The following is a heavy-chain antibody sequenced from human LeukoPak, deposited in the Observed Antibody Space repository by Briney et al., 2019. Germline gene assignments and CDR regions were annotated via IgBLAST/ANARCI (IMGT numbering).Heavy chain of an antibody. V-gene: IGHV1-69*04. CDR1: GGTFSSYA. Sequence: SVKVSCKASGGTFSSYAISWVRQAPGQGLEWMGRIIPILGIANYAQKFQGRVTITADKSTSTAYMELSSLRSEDTAVYYCARGFARYSSSPGYWGQGTLVTVSS. D-gene: IGHD6-6*01. J-gene: IGHJ4*02. CDR3: ARGFARYSSSPGY. CDR2: IIPILGIA.